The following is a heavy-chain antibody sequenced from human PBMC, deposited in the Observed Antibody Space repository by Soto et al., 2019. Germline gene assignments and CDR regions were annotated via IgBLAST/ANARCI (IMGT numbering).Heavy chain of an antibody. V-gene: IGHV4-59*01. J-gene: IGHJ4*02. CDR1: NGSIRGYY. CDR3: ARARENDFSNCVLHFYLDS. Sequence: QVQLLESGPGLVKPSETLSLTCTVSNGSIRGYYWSWIRLPPGKGLQWIGYVYHPGGGNNDPSPNSRVSISLDKARNQCSLNLSSGTAAGTAIYDCARARENDFSNCVLHFYLDSWGPGTQVTVSS. D-gene: IGHD4-4*01. CDR2: VYHPGGG.